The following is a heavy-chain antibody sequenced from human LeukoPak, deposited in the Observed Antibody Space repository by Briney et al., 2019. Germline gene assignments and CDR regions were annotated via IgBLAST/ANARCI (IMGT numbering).Heavy chain of an antibody. J-gene: IGHJ3*02. D-gene: IGHD1-7*01. CDR2: MNPNSGNT. V-gene: IGHV1-8*01. CDR3: ARVGTTHDAFDI. CDR1: GYTFTSYD. Sequence: ASVKVSCKASGYTFTSYDINWVRQATGQGLEWMGWMNPNSGNTGYAQKFQGRVTMTRNTSMSTAYMELSSLRSEDTAVYYCARVGTTHDAFDIWGQGTMVTVSS.